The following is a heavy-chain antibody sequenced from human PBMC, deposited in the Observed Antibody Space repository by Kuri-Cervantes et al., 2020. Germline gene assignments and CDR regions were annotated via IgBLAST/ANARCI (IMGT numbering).Heavy chain of an antibody. J-gene: IGHJ6*02. CDR3: ARSGSSAWFGEGYYYYGMDV. CDR1: GVTVSTSY. CDR2: IYSDGST. D-gene: IGHD3-10*01. Sequence: GGSLRLSCATSGVTVSTSYMSWVRQAPGKGLEWVSVIYSDGSTYYADSVKGRFTISRDNSKNTLYLQMNSLRAEDTAVYYCARSGSSAWFGEGYYYYGMDVWGQGTTVTVSS. V-gene: IGHV3-66*02.